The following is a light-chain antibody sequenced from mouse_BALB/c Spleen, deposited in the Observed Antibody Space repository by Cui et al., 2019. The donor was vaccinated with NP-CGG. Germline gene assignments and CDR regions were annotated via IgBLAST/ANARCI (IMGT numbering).Light chain of an antibody. CDR2: GTN. Sequence: QAVVTQESVLTTSPGETVTLTCRSSTGTVTTSNYANWVQEKPDHLFTGLIGGTNNRPPGVPARFSGSLIGDKAALTITGAQTEDEAIYFCALWYSSHWVFGGGTKLTVL. J-gene: IGLJ1*01. V-gene: IGLV1*01. CDR3: ALWYSSHWV. CDR1: TGTVTTSNY.